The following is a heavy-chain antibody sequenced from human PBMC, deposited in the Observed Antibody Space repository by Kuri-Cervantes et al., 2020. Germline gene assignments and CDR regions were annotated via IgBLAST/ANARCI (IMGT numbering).Heavy chain of an antibody. V-gene: IGHV4-34*01. CDR2: INHSGST. D-gene: IGHD2-15*01. Sequence: GSLRLSCAVYGGSFSGYYWSWIRQPPGKGLEWIGEINHSGSTNYNPSLKSRVTISVDTSKNQFSLKLSSVTAADTAVYYCARYGPQGAATPPLDSRTPIFYYYYYMDVWGKGTTVTVSS. CDR1: GGSFSGYY. CDR3: ARYGPQGAATPPLDSRTPIFYYYYYMDV. J-gene: IGHJ6*03.